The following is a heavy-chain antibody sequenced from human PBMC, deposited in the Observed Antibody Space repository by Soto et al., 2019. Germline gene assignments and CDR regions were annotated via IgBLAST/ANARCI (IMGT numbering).Heavy chain of an antibody. D-gene: IGHD1-7*01. CDR1: GYTLTELS. V-gene: IGHV1-24*01. CDR2: FDPEDGET. CDR3: ATDSRVTRYNWNYVDFDY. Sequence: ASVKVSCKVSGYTLTELSMHWVRQAPGKGLEWMGGFDPEDGETIYAQKFQGRVTMTEDTSTDTAYMELSSLRSEDTAVYYCATDSRVTRYNWNYVDFDYWRQGTLFTVSS. J-gene: IGHJ4*02.